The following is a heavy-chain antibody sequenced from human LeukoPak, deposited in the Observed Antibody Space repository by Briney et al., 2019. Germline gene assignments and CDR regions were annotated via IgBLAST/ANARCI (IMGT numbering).Heavy chain of an antibody. V-gene: IGHV1-2*02. CDR3: ARVFDYGDSRLPGAWEY. CDR2: INPNSGGT. J-gene: IGHJ4*02. Sequence: GASVKVSCKASGYTFTGYYMHWVRQAPGQGPEWMGWINPNSGGTNYAQKFQGRVTMTRDTSISTAYMELSRLRSDDTAVYYCARVFDYGDSRLPGAWEYWGQGTLVTVSS. D-gene: IGHD4-17*01. CDR1: GYTFTGYY.